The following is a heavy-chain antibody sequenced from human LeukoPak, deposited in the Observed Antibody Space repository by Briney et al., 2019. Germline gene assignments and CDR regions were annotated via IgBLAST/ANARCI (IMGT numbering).Heavy chain of an antibody. CDR2: INPNSGGT. CDR1: GYTFTGYY. D-gene: IGHD3-3*01. Sequence: LGASVKVSCKASGYTFTGYYMHWVRQAPGQGLEWMGWINPNSGGTNYAQKLQGRVTMTRDTSISTAYMELSRLRSDDTAVYYCARGTYYDFWSGYYSDHWGQGTLVTVSS. V-gene: IGHV1-2*03. CDR3: ARGTYYDFWSGYYSDH. J-gene: IGHJ4*02.